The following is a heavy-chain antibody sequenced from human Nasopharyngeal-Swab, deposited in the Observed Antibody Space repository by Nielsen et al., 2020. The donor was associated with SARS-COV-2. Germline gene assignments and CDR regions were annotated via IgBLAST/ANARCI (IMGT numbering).Heavy chain of an antibody. CDR2: IHYTGKT. CDR3: AREVINQAVSDAFDF. V-gene: IGHV4-31*03. D-gene: IGHD3-16*02. J-gene: IGHJ3*01. Sequence: SETLSLTCTVSGGSISSDNYFWSWIRQRPGKGLEWIGYIHYTGKTYYNPSLESRLTISLDTSRNQFSLMLRSVTAADRAVYYCAREVINQAVSDAFDFWGQGTMVTVSS. CDR1: GGSISSDNYF.